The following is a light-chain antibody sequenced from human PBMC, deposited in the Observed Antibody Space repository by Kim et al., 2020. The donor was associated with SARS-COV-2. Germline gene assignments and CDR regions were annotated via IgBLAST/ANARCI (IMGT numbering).Light chain of an antibody. CDR1: KLGDKY. Sequence: SYELTQPPSVSVSPGQTASITCSGDKLGDKYVFWYQQKPGQSPVLVIYQDTKRPSGITERFSASNSGNTATLTISGTQATDEADYYCQAWDSGTAVVFGGGTQLTVL. V-gene: IGLV3-1*01. CDR2: QDT. J-gene: IGLJ2*01. CDR3: QAWDSGTAVV.